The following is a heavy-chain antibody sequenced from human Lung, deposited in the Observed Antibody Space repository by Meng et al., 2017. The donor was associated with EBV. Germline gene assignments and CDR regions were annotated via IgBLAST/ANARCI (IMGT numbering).Heavy chain of an antibody. D-gene: IGHD6-19*01. CDR1: GYTFTDYY. V-gene: IGHV1-2*06. J-gene: IGHJ4*02. Sequence: QVQLVPSGAEVKKPGASVKVSCKASGYTFTDYYMHWVRQAPGQGLEWMGRINPNSGGTHYAQKFQGRVTMTRDTSITTAYMELSRLRSDDTAVYYCARSMGSGGWYVDYWGQGTLVTVSS. CDR2: INPNSGGT. CDR3: ARSMGSGGWYVDY.